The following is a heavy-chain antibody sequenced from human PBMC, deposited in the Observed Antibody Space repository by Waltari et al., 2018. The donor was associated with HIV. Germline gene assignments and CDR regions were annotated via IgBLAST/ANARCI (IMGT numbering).Heavy chain of an antibody. Sequence: QLIQSTSALKRPGASVTISCQVSGYPLSDLSMQWVRQGRGPRLEWMGGCGPKNGKPVYSQRFWGRVSLAEDTSQDTAFLELNRLTSDDTAVYYCVTLYNESPLYSNFWGQGTLVTV. J-gene: IGHJ1*01. D-gene: IGHD2-15*01. V-gene: IGHV1-24*01. CDR2: CGPKNGKP. CDR3: VTLYNESPLYSNF. CDR1: GYPLSDLS.